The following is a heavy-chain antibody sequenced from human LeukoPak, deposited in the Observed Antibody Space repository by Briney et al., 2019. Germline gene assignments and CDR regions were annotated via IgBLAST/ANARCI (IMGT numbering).Heavy chain of an antibody. D-gene: IGHD5-18*01. CDR2: IYYSGST. J-gene: IGHJ4*02. Sequence: PSETLSLTCTVSGGSISSSSYYWGWIRQPPGKGLEWIGSIYYSGSTYYNPSLKSRVTISVDTPKNQFSLKLSSVTAADTAVYYCARGYGYSYGSVDYWGQGTLVTVSS. V-gene: IGHV4-39*01. CDR3: ARGYGYSYGSVDY. CDR1: GGSISSSSYY.